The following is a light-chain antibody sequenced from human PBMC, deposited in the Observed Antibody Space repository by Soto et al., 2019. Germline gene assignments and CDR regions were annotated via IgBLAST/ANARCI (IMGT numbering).Light chain of an antibody. J-gene: IGLJ2*01. CDR1: SSDVGSYNL. CDR2: EGS. V-gene: IGLV2-23*01. Sequence: QSVLTQPASVSGSPGQSITISCTGNSSDVGSYNLVSWYQQHPGKAPKLMIYEGSKRPSGVSNRFSGSKSGNTASLTISGLQAEDEADYYCCSYAGSVVFGGGTQLTVL. CDR3: CSYAGSVV.